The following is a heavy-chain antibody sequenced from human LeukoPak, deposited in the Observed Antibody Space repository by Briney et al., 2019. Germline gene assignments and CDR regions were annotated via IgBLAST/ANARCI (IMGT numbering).Heavy chain of an antibody. Sequence: PSETLSLTCTVSGYSISSGYYWGWIRQPPGKGLEWVGSIYHSGSTYYNPSLKSQVTISVDTSKNQFSLKLSSVTAADTAVYYCARNSRRGNYYMDVWGKGTTVTVSS. CDR3: ARNSRRGNYYMDV. V-gene: IGHV4-38-2*02. D-gene: IGHD1-14*01. CDR2: IYHSGST. CDR1: GYSISSGYY. J-gene: IGHJ6*03.